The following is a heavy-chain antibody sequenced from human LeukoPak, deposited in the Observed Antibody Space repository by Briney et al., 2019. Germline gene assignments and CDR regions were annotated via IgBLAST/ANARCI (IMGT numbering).Heavy chain of an antibody. D-gene: IGHD2-8*01. V-gene: IGHV4-34*01. Sequence: SETLSLTCAVYGGSFSGYYWSWIRQPPRKGLEWIGEINHSGSTNYNPSLKSRVTISVDTSKNQFSLKLSSVTAADTAVYYCARAGYCTNGVCYLRWLRYNTGFDYWGQGTLVTVSS. CDR3: ARAGYCTNGVCYLRWLRYNTGFDY. CDR2: INHSGST. J-gene: IGHJ4*02. CDR1: GGSFSGYY.